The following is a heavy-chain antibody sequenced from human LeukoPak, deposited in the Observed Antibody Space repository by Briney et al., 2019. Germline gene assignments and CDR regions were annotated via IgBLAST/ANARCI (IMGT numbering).Heavy chain of an antibody. V-gene: IGHV1-69*13. Sequence: ASVKVSCKASGGTFSSYAISWVRQAPGQGLEWMGGIIPIFGTANYAQKFQGRVTITADESTSTAYMELSSLRSEDTAVYYCAKVDDFLTGYYNGYFNYWGQGTLVTVSS. J-gene: IGHJ4*02. CDR3: AKVDDFLTGYYNGYFNY. D-gene: IGHD3-9*01. CDR1: GGTFSSYA. CDR2: IIPIFGTA.